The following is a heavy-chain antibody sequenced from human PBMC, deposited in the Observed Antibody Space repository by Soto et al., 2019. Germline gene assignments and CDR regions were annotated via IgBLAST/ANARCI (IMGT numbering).Heavy chain of an antibody. J-gene: IGHJ1*01. V-gene: IGHV3-53*01. CDR1: GFTVSSNY. Sequence: EVQLVESGGGLIQPGGSLRLSCAASGFTVSSNYMSWVRQAPGKGLEWVSVIYSGGSTYYADSVKGRFTISRDNSKNTLYIQMNTLRAEVTAVYYCARGGAAAEYFQQWGQGNLVTVAS. CDR2: IYSGGST. D-gene: IGHD6-25*01. CDR3: ARGGAAAEYFQQ.